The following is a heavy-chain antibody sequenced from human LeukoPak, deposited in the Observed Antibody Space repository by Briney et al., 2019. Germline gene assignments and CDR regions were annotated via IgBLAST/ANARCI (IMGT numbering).Heavy chain of an antibody. Sequence: SETLSLTCTVSGGSISGNYWGWIRQPPGQGLQWIAYIHSSGYTNYNPSLMSRVTISVDTSNNQFSLKVTSVTAADTAMYYCTKRQGPTSGSYDYFDPWGKGALVTVSS. CDR1: GGSISGNY. D-gene: IGHD1-26*01. CDR3: TKRQGPTSGSYDYFDP. J-gene: IGHJ5*02. CDR2: IHSSGYT. V-gene: IGHV4-4*09.